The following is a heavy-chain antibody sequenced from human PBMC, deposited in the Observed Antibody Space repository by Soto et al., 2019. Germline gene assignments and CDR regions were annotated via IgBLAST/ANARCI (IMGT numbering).Heavy chain of an antibody. D-gene: IGHD4-17*01. CDR3: ARTTAVPNTLRSRYFFDY. CDR1: GGSVSNKTYY. Sequence: QVQLQESGPGLLKPSETLSLTCSVSGGSVSNKTYYWSWIRQPPGKRLEWIGYVYYSGTTNYNPSLKSRVTISVDRSRSQFSLRLSSVTTADTALYSCARTTAVPNTLRSRYFFDYWGQGTLVTVSS. J-gene: IGHJ4*02. V-gene: IGHV4-61*01. CDR2: VYYSGTT.